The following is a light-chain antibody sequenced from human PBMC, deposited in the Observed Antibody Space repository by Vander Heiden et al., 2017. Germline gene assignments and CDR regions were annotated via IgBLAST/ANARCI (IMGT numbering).Light chain of an antibody. CDR2: SNN. CDR1: RSNIGSNT. Sequence: QPVLTQPPSASGTPGQTINISCSGSRSNIGSNTGNWYHQVPGAAPKLVIHSNNQRPSGVSDRFSGSKSGTSASLAIAGLQSDDEGDYYCAAWDDTLDGYVFGPGTRVTVL. J-gene: IGLJ1*01. CDR3: AAWDDTLDGYV. V-gene: IGLV1-44*01.